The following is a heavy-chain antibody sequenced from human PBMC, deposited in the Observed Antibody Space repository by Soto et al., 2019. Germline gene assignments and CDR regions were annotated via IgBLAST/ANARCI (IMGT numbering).Heavy chain of an antibody. CDR3: AKDGTTVTTTDYFDY. J-gene: IGHJ4*02. Sequence: EVQRVESGGGLVQPGRSLRLSCAASGFTFDDYAMHWVRQAPGKGLEWVSGISWNSGSIGYADSVKGRFTISRDNATNSLYLQMNSLRAEDTALYYCAKDGTTVTTTDYFDYWGQGTLVTVSS. V-gene: IGHV3-9*01. CDR1: GFTFDDYA. CDR2: ISWNSGSI. D-gene: IGHD4-4*01.